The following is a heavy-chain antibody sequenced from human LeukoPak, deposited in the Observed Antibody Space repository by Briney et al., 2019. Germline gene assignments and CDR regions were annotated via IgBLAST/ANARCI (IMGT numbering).Heavy chain of an antibody. CDR1: GFSFNSDW. J-gene: IGHJ5*02. CDR2: IKHDESEK. Sequence: PGGSLRLSCAASGFSFNSDWMDWVRQAPGKGLEWVANIKHDESEKNYLDSVKGRFTISRDNAKNSLYLQMNSLRAEDTAVYYCARDYTGYFPWGQGTLVIVSS. V-gene: IGHV3-7*03. D-gene: IGHD3-9*01. CDR3: ARDYTGYFP.